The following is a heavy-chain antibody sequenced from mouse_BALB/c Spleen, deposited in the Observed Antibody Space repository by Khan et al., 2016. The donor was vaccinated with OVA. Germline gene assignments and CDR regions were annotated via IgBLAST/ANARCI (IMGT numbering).Heavy chain of an antibody. CDR2: INTYTGEP. V-gene: IGHV9-3-1*01. Sequence: QIQLVQSGPELKKPGETVKISCKASGYTFTNYVMNWVKQSPGKGLKWMGWINTYTGEPTYDDDFKGRFAFSLETSASTAFLQINSLKNEDTATYVCARFHGGYGGQGTTLTVSS. J-gene: IGHJ2*01. CDR1: GYTFTNYV. CDR3: ARFHGGY.